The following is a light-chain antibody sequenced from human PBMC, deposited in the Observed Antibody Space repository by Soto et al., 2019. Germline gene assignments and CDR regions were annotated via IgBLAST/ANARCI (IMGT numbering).Light chain of an antibody. CDR3: QHYHNWPPWT. V-gene: IGKV3-15*01. J-gene: IGKJ1*01. CDR2: GAS. CDR1: QSVSIN. Sequence: EIVMTQSPATLSVSPGERATLSCRASQSVSINLAWYQQKPGQAPRLVIYGASTRATGIPARFSGSGSGTDLTLTISSLQSEDFAVYYCQHYHNWPPWTFGQGTKVEIK.